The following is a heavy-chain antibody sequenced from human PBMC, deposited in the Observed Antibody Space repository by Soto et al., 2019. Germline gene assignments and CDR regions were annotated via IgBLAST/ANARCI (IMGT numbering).Heavy chain of an antibody. D-gene: IGHD3-3*01. CDR3: ARILRTYYDFWVRGNWFDP. J-gene: IGHJ5*02. Sequence: QVTLKESGPVLVKPTETLTLTCTVSGFSLSNARMGVSWISQPPGKALEWLAHIFSNDEKSYSTSLKSRLTISKDTSKSQVVLTMTNMDPVDTATYYCARILRTYYDFWVRGNWFDPWGQGTLVTVSS. CDR2: IFSNDEK. CDR1: GFSLSNARMG. V-gene: IGHV2-26*01.